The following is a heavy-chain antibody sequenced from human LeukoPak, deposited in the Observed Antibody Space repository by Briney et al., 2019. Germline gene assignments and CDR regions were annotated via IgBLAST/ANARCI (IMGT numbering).Heavy chain of an antibody. D-gene: IGHD6-13*01. CDR3: ARNRIAAAATTSFDY. Sequence: GGSLRLSCAASGFTFSSYSMNWVRQAPGKGLEWVSYISSSSSTIYYADSVKGRFTIPRDNAKNSLYLEMNNLRAGDTAVYYCARNRIAAAATTSFDYWGQGAVVTVSS. V-gene: IGHV3-48*01. CDR2: ISSSSSTI. CDR1: GFTFSSYS. J-gene: IGHJ4*02.